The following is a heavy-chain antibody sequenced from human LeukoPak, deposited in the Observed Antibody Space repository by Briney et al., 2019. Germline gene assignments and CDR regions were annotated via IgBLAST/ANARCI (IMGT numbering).Heavy chain of an antibody. CDR2: IIPIFGTA. Sequence: SVKVSCKASGGTFSSYAISWVRQAPGQGLEWMGGIIPIFGTANYAQKFQGRVTITTDESTSTAYMELSSLRSEDTAVYYCARDRGCGGDCYADYYYYMDVWGKGTTVTVSS. CDR1: GGTFSSYA. CDR3: ARDRGCGGDCYADYYYYMDV. V-gene: IGHV1-69*05. D-gene: IGHD2-21*01. J-gene: IGHJ6*03.